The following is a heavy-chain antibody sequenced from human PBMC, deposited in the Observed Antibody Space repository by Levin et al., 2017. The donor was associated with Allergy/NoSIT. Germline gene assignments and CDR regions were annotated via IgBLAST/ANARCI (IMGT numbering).Heavy chain of an antibody. CDR3: TRKSTTETYYSD. CDR2: IYYSGST. J-gene: IGHJ4*02. CDR1: GYSISSSYW. Sequence: SETLSLTCTVSGYSISSSYWWGWIRQPPGKGLEWIGYIYYSGSTYYNPSLRSRVSMSVDTSKNQFSLKLSSVTAVDTAMYYCTRKSTTETYYSDWGQGTLVTVSS. V-gene: IGHV4-28*01. D-gene: IGHD1-26*01.